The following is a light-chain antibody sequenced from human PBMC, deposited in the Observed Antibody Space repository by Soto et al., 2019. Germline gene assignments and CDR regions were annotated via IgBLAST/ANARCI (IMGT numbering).Light chain of an antibody. J-gene: IGLJ1*01. CDR2: SNN. CDR3: VPWDDSLNGFV. V-gene: IGLV1-44*01. Sequence: QSVLTQPPSVSGTPGQRVTISCSGSNSNIGTNTVNWYQQLPGTAPKLLIYSNNQRPSGVPDRFSGSKSGTSASLAISGLQSEDEADYYCVPWDDSLNGFVFGTGTKLTVL. CDR1: NSNIGTNT.